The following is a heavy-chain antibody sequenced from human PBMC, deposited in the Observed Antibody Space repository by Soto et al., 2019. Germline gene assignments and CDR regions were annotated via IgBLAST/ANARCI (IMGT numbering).Heavy chain of an antibody. CDR1: RDSVSSNSAA. V-gene: IGHV6-1*01. J-gene: IGHJ4*02. CDR3: AREEYYDFWSGYAPGPDY. Sequence: QTLSLTCAISRDSVSSNSAAWNWIRQSPSSGLEWLGRTYYRSKWYNDYAVSVKSRITINPDTSKNQFSLQLNSVTPEDTAVYYCAREEYYDFWSGYAPGPDYWGQGTLVTVSS. D-gene: IGHD3-3*01. CDR2: TYYRSKWYN.